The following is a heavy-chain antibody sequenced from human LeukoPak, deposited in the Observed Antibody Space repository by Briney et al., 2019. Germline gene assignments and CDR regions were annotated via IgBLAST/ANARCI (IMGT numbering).Heavy chain of an antibody. J-gene: IGHJ4*02. D-gene: IGHD6-6*01. V-gene: IGHV1-2*02. CDR2: INPNSGGT. CDR1: GYTFTGYY. CDR3: ARTLYSSSTYYFDY. Sequence: ASVKVSCKASGYTFTGYYMHWVRQAPGQGLEWMGWINPNSGGTNYAQKFQGRVTMTRDTSISTAYMELSRLRPDDTAVYYCARTLYSSSTYYFDYWGQGTLVTVSS.